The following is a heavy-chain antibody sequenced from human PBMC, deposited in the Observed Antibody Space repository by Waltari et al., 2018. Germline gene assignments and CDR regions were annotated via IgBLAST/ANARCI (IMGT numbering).Heavy chain of an antibody. D-gene: IGHD1-26*01. CDR1: GFTFSRYT. V-gene: IGHV3-23*01. Sequence: EVPLLESGGGLVQPGGSLRLSCAASGFTFSRYTMSWVRRAPGNGLECVSAISGSGGSTYYADSVKGRCTLSRDNSKNTLYLQMNSLRADDTAVYYCAKDDFSQWELHTNWGQGTLVTVSS. CDR3: AKDDFSQWELHTN. J-gene: IGHJ4*02. CDR2: ISGSGGST.